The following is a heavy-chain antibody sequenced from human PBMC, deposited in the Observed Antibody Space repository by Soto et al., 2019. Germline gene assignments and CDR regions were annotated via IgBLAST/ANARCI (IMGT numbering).Heavy chain of an antibody. CDR2: IYLDGTT. CDR3: ARGSDRSRYYEGFGD. D-gene: IGHD3-22*01. CDR1: SGSISSYTPS. J-gene: IGHJ5*02. V-gene: IGHV4-30-2*01. Sequence: QLQLQESGPGLVKPSQTLSLTCGVSSGSISSYTPSWNWIRQPPGKGLEWIGHIYLDGTTNYSPSLQSRVTISIDRSKNQFSLKLISVTAADTAVYYCARGSDRSRYYEGFGDWGQGTLVTVSS.